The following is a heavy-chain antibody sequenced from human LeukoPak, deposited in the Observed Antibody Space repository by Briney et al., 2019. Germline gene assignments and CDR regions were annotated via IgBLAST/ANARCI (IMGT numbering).Heavy chain of an antibody. CDR2: IKQDGSEK. D-gene: IGHD6-13*01. CDR1: TFTLNNYW. CDR3: ASRAGYTGSWSAFDY. Sequence: RGSLRLSCTASTFTLNNYWMSWVRQAPGKGLEWVANIKQDGSEKYHVDSVKGRFTISRDNAKNSLYLQMNSLRAEDTAVYYCASRAGYTGSWSAFDYWGQGTLVTVSS. V-gene: IGHV3-7*05. J-gene: IGHJ4*02.